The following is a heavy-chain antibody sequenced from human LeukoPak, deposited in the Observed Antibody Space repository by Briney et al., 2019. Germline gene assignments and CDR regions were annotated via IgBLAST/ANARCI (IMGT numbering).Heavy chain of an antibody. J-gene: IGHJ4*02. CDR3: ATHDRDYSSSWYCFDY. Sequence: KPGGSLRLSCAASGFTFSSYSMNWVRQAPGKGLEWVSSISSSSSYIYYADSVKGRFTISRDNAKNSLYLQMNSLRAEDTAVYYCATHDRDYSSSWYCFDYWGQGTLVTVSS. D-gene: IGHD6-13*01. CDR2: ISSSSSYI. V-gene: IGHV3-21*01. CDR1: GFTFSSYS.